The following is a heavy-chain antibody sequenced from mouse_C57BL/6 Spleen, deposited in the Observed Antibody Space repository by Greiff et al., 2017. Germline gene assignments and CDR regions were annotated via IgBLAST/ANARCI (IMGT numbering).Heavy chain of an antibody. Sequence: QVQLQQSGAELVKPGASVKLSCKASGYTFTSYWMQWVKQRPGQGLEWIGEIDPSDSYTNYNQKFKGKATLTVDTSSSTAYMQLSSLTSEDAAVYYCASSDYGSSSLYVDYWGQGTTLTVSS. CDR1: GYTFTSYW. CDR3: ASSDYGSSSLYVDY. V-gene: IGHV1-50*01. J-gene: IGHJ2*01. D-gene: IGHD1-1*01. CDR2: IDPSDSYT.